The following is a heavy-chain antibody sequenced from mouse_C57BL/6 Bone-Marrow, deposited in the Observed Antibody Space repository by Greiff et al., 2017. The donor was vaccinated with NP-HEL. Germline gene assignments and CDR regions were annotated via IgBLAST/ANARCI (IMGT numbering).Heavy chain of an antibody. CDR2: IDPSDSYT. CDR3: ARSTTYYFDY. CDR1: GYTFTSYW. V-gene: IGHV1-50*01. D-gene: IGHD1-1*01. J-gene: IGHJ2*01. Sequence: VQLQQPGAELVKPGASVKLSCKASGYTFTSYWMQWVKQRPGQGLEWIGEIDPSDSYTNYNQKFKGKATLAVDTSSSTAYMQHSSLTSEDSAVYYCARSTTYYFDYWGQGTTLTVSS.